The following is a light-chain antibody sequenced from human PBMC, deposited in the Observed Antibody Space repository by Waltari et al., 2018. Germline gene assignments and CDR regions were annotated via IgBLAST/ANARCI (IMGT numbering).Light chain of an antibody. CDR2: DAS. CDR1: QSISTY. CDR3: QQRTIWSGT. Sequence: VVVTQSPATLSLSPGKRATLSCRASQSISTYLAWYQQKPGQAPRLLIYDASNRATGIPARFSGSGSGTDFTLTISSLEPEDFAVYYCQQRTIWSGTFGQGTKVEIK. J-gene: IGKJ1*01. V-gene: IGKV3-11*01.